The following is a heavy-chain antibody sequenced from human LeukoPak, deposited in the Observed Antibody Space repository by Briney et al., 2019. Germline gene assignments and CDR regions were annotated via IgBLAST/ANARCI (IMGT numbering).Heavy chain of an antibody. Sequence: GRSLRLFCAASGFTFTGYAMHWVRQAAGEGLGWVAVISYDGSNKYYADAVKGRFTVSRDNSKNTLYLQMDSLRAEDTAVYYCARDLGEVAYCSGGTCPFDYWGQGTLVTVSS. CDR1: GFTFTGYA. CDR2: ISYDGSNK. V-gene: IGHV3-30-3*01. J-gene: IGHJ4*02. CDR3: ARDLGEVAYCSGGTCPFDY. D-gene: IGHD2-15*01.